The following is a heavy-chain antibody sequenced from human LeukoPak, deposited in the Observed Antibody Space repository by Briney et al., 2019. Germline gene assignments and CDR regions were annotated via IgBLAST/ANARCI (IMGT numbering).Heavy chain of an antibody. CDR2: INPNSGGT. V-gene: IGHV1-2*02. Sequence: ASVKVSCKASGYTFTGYYMHWVRQAPGQGLEWMGWINPNSGGTNYAQKFLGRVTMTRDTSISTAYMELSRLRSDDTAVYYCARGSFLYYDSSGAKPFDYWGQGTLVTVSS. J-gene: IGHJ4*02. D-gene: IGHD3-22*01. CDR3: ARGSFLYYDSSGAKPFDY. CDR1: GYTFTGYY.